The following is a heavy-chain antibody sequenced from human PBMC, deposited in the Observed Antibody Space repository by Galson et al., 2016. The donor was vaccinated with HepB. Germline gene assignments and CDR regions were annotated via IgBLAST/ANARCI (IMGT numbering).Heavy chain of an antibody. Sequence: SVKVSCKASGYTFTSYYMHWVRQAPGQGLEWMGIINPSGGSTSYAQNFQGRVTMTRVTSTSTVYMELSSLRSEDSAMYYCAREGATSIGGFGYWGQGTLVTVSS. CDR2: INPSGGST. D-gene: IGHD1-26*01. J-gene: IGHJ4*02. CDR3: AREGATSIGGFGY. V-gene: IGHV1-46*01. CDR1: GYTFTSYY.